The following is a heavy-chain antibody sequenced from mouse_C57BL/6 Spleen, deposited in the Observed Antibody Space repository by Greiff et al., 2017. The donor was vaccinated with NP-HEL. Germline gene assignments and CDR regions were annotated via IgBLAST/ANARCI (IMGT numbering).Heavy chain of an antibody. CDR3: ARPLYGKGRDYAMDY. Sequence: EVQLVESGPVLVKPGASVKMSCKASGYTFTDYYMNWVKQSHGKSLEWIGVINPYNGGTSYNQKFKGKGTLTVDKSSSTAYMELNSLTSEDSAVYYCARPLYGKGRDYAMDYWGQGTSVTVSS. CDR2: INPYNGGT. V-gene: IGHV1-19*01. J-gene: IGHJ4*01. CDR1: GYTFTDYY. D-gene: IGHD2-1*01.